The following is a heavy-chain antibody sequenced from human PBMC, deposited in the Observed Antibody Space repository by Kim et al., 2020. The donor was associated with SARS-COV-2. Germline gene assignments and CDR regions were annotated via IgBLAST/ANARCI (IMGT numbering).Heavy chain of an antibody. D-gene: IGHD2-2*01. CDR3: TRGRGDGGYSTCCC. CDR1: GFTFSGYC. J-gene: IGHJ1*01. V-gene: IGHV3-74*01. Sequence: GGSLRLSCAASGFTFSGYCMHWVRQVPGKGLEWVSGIYPDGSATTYADSVQGRFTISRDNAKNTLYLHMNSLTGDDTAVYYCTRGRGDGGYSTCCCCGQ. CDR2: IYPDGSAT.